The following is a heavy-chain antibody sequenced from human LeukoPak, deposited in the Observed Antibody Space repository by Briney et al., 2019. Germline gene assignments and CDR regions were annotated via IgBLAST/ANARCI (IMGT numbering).Heavy chain of an antibody. CDR3: ARDQRIGGYSYGLTGNFDY. CDR1: GGTFSSYA. J-gene: IGHJ4*02. D-gene: IGHD5-18*01. CDR2: IIPIFATA. V-gene: IGHV1-69*05. Sequence: GSSVKVSCKASGGTFSSYAISWVRQAPGQGLEWMGGIIPIFATANYAQKFQGRVTITTDESTRTVYMELSSLRSEDTAVYYCARDQRIGGYSYGLTGNFDYWGQGTLVTVSS.